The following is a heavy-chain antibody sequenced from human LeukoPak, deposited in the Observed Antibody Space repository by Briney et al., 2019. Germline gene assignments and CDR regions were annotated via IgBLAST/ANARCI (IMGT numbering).Heavy chain of an antibody. V-gene: IGHV4-59*11. CDR3: ARVGYSGSYFDY. J-gene: IGHJ4*02. D-gene: IGHD1-26*01. CDR1: GGSISSHY. CDR2: IYYSGST. Sequence: ETLSLTCTVPGGSISSHYWSWIRQPPGKGLEWIGYIYYSGSTNYNPSLKSRVTISVDTSKNQFSLKLSSVTAADTAVYYCARVGYSGSYFDYWGQGTLVTVSS.